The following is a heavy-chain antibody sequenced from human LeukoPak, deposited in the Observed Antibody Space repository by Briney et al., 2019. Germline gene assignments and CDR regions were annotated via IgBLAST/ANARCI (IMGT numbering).Heavy chain of an antibody. Sequence: GASVKVSCKASGYTSTSYDINWVRQATGRGLDWMGWMNPNSGNTGYAQKFQGRVTMTRNTSISTAYMELSSLRTEDTAVYYCARVPRRGDRFDPWGQGTLVTVSS. D-gene: IGHD3-10*01. CDR2: MNPNSGNT. J-gene: IGHJ5*02. CDR1: GYTSTSYD. CDR3: ARVPRRGDRFDP. V-gene: IGHV1-8*02.